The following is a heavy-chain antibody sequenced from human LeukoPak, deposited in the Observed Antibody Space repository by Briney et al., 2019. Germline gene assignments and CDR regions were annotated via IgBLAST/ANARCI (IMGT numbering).Heavy chain of an antibody. CDR2: ISGSGGST. Sequence: GGSLRLSCAASGFTFSSYAMSWVRQAPGKGLEWVSAISGSGGSTYYADSVKGRFPIPRDNSKNTLYLEMNRLRPEDTAVYYCAKDRGGGSGWPYYYYYSGMDVWGKGTTVTVSS. J-gene: IGHJ6*04. D-gene: IGHD6-19*01. CDR1: GFTFSSYA. CDR3: AKDRGGGSGWPYYYYYSGMDV. V-gene: IGHV3-23*01.